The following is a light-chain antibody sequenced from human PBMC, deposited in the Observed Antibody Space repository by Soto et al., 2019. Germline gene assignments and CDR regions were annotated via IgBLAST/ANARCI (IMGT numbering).Light chain of an antibody. Sequence: EIELTQSPGTLSLSPGERATLSCRASQTVSSSSSAWYQQKPGQTPRLLIYAASSRATGIPDRISGSGSGTDFTLPISRLEPEDFAVYYCQQYGTSPYTFGQGTKLEIK. CDR1: QTVSSSS. V-gene: IGKV3-20*01. CDR3: QQYGTSPYT. CDR2: AAS. J-gene: IGKJ2*01.